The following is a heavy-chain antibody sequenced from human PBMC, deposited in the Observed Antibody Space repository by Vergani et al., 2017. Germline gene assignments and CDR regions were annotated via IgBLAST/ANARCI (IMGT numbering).Heavy chain of an antibody. CDR3: ARDPGNRITGTQYYFDY. CDR1: GFTFSSYS. Sequence: EVQLVESGGGLVQPGGSLRLSCAASGFTFSSYSMNWVRQAPGKGLEWVSVIYSGGSTYYADSVKGRFTISRDNSKNTLYLQMNSLRAEDTAVYYCARDPGNRITGTQYYFDYWGQGTLVTVSS. J-gene: IGHJ4*02. D-gene: IGHD1-7*01. V-gene: IGHV3-66*01. CDR2: IYSGGST.